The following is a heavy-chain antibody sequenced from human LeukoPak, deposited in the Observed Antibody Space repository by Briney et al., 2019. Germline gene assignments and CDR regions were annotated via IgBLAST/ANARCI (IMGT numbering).Heavy chain of an antibody. J-gene: IGHJ4*02. CDR3: ATFGLVAALDL. D-gene: IGHD5-12*01. CDR2: INPAGSET. V-gene: IGHV3-7*01. CDR1: GFSFNAYW. Sequence: PGGSLRLSCAASGFSFNAYWMAWVRQAPGTGLEWMANINPAGSETFHVDPVKGRFSISRDHAKNLVYLQMNSLRAEDTAVYYCATFGLVAALDLWGQGTLVTVSS.